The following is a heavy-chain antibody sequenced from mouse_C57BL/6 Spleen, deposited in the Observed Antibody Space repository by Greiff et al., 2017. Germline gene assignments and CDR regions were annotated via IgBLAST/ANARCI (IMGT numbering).Heavy chain of an antibody. V-gene: IGHV3-6*01. CDR1: GYSITSGYY. Sequence: ESGPGLVKPSQSLSLTCSVTGYSITSGYYWNWIRQFPGNKLEWMGYISYDGSNNYNPSLKNRISITRDTSKNQFFLKLNSVTTEDTATYYCAREDSNYDFDYWGQGTTLTVSS. J-gene: IGHJ2*01. D-gene: IGHD2-5*01. CDR2: ISYDGSN. CDR3: AREDSNYDFDY.